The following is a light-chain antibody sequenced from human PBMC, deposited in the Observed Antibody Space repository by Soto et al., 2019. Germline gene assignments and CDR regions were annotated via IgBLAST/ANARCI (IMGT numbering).Light chain of an antibody. CDR1: QSVYKSY. CDR2: GSS. V-gene: IGKV3-20*01. CDR3: QQYAHSPLT. J-gene: IGKJ4*01. Sequence: EIVLTQSPDTLSLSPGERVTLSCRASQSVYKSYLAWFQQKPRQAPRLLIFGSSNRATGIPDRFSAYESGTDFTLTISRLEPEDFAVYYCQQYAHSPLTFGGGTKVEIK.